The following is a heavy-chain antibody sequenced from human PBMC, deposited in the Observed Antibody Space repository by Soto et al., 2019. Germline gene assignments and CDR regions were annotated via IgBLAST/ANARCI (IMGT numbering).Heavy chain of an antibody. CDR2: ISVSGGST. D-gene: IGHD4-17*01. CDR1: GFTFSSYA. J-gene: IGHJ6*02. CDR3: AKSRAGDYPPSTNGLDV. V-gene: IGHV3-23*01. Sequence: PGGSLSLSCAASGFTFSSYAMSWGRQDPGEGLEWVSAISVSGGSTYYADSVKGRVTISRDNSKNTLYLQMNSLRAEDTAVYYCAKSRAGDYPPSTNGLDVWGQGTTVTVSS.